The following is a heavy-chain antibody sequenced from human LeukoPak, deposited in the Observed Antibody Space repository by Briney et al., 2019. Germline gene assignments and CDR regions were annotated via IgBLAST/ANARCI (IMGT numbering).Heavy chain of an antibody. Sequence: GGSLRLSCAASKFTFSNYYMSWIRQAPGKGLEGVSYISSSSTYTDYADSVKGRFTISRDNAKNSLYLQMNSLRAEDTAVYYCARGRGSGSRWGGAFDIWGQGTVVTVSS. D-gene: IGHD3-10*01. CDR1: KFTFSNYY. CDR2: ISSSSTYT. V-gene: IGHV3-11*05. J-gene: IGHJ3*02. CDR3: ARGRGSGSRWGGAFDI.